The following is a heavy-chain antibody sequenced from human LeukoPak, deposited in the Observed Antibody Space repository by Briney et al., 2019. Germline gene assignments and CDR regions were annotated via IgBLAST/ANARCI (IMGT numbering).Heavy chain of an antibody. CDR3: AREGAYYDSRGYQNAFDI. CDR2: INPNSGGT. D-gene: IGHD3-22*01. Sequence: ASVKVSCKASGYTFTGYYMHWVRQAPGQGLEWMGWINPNSGGTNYAQKFQGRVTMTRDTSISTAYMELSRLRSDDTAVYYCAREGAYYDSRGYQNAFDIWGQGTMVTVSS. CDR1: GYTFTGYY. J-gene: IGHJ3*02. V-gene: IGHV1-2*02.